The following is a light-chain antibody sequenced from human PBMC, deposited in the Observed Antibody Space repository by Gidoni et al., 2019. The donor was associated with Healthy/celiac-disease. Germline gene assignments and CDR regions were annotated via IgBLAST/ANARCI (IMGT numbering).Light chain of an antibody. Sequence: SVLTQPASASGSPGQSITISCTGTSSDVGSYNLVSWYQQHTGNAPKLMIYEVSKRPSGVSNRFSGSKSGNTASLTISGLQAEDEADYYCCSYAGSSTWVFGGGTKLTVL. CDR2: EVS. CDR1: SSDVGSYNL. V-gene: IGLV2-23*02. J-gene: IGLJ3*02. CDR3: CSYAGSSTWV.